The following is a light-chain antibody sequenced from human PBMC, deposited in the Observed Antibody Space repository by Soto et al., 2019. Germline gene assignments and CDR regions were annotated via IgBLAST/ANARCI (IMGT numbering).Light chain of an antibody. CDR3: QQYGSSPWT. J-gene: IGKJ1*01. CDR1: QSVSSN. CDR2: GAS. Sequence: EIVFTQSPATVSVSPGERATLSCRASQSVSSNLAWYQQKPGQAPRLLIYGASSRATGIPDRFSGSGSGTDFTLTISRLEPEDFAVYYCQQYGSSPWTFGQGTKVDIK. V-gene: IGKV3-20*01.